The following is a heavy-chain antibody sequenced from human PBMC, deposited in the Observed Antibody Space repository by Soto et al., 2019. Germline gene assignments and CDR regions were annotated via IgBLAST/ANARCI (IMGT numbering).Heavy chain of an antibody. V-gene: IGHV1-69*12. CDR3: ARAGRGYCISTSCRLEGGNWFDP. Sequence: QVQLVQSGAEVKKPGSSVKVSCKASGGTFSSYAISWVRQAPGQGLEWMGGIIPIFGTANYAQKFQGRVTITADESTSTAYMELSSLRSEDTAVYYCARAGRGYCISTSCRLEGGNWFDPWGQGTLVTVSS. CDR1: GGTFSSYA. D-gene: IGHD2-2*01. CDR2: IIPIFGTA. J-gene: IGHJ5*02.